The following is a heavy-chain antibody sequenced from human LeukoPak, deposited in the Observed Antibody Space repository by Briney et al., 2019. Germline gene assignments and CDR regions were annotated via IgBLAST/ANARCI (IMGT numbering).Heavy chain of an antibody. CDR1: GFTFSGYW. Sequence: PGGSLRLSCAASGFTFSGYWMSWVRQPSGKGLEWVANIKQDGSEKYYVDSVKGRLTISRDNAKSSLYLQMNSLRAEDTAVYYCARGVRGATQYDAFDLWGQGTMVTVSS. V-gene: IGHV3-7*01. D-gene: IGHD3-10*01. CDR2: IKQDGSEK. J-gene: IGHJ3*01. CDR3: ARGVRGATQYDAFDL.